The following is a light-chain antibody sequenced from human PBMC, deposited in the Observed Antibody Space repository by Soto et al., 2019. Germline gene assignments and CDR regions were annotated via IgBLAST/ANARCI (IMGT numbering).Light chain of an antibody. Sequence: EIVLTQSPATLSLSPGERATLSCRASQSVSSYLAWYQQKPGQAPRLLIYYASNRATCIPARFSGSGSGTDFTLTISSLETEDFAVYYCQQRSNWPPYTFGQGTKLEIK. CDR2: YAS. CDR3: QQRSNWPPYT. V-gene: IGKV3-11*01. CDR1: QSVSSY. J-gene: IGKJ2*01.